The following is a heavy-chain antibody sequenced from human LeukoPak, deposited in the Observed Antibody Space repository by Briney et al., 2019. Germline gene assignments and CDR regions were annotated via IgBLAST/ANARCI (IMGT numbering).Heavy chain of an antibody. CDR1: GGSISSYY. Sequence: SETLSLTCTVSGGSISSYYWSWIWQPPGKGLEWIGYIYYSGSTNYNPSLKSRVTISVDTSKNQFSLKLSSVTAADTAVYYCARGRGYDYVWGSYTISSLDYWGQGTLVTVSS. CDR3: ARGRGYDYVWGSYTISSLDY. V-gene: IGHV4-59*01. CDR2: IYYSGST. D-gene: IGHD3-16*01. J-gene: IGHJ4*02.